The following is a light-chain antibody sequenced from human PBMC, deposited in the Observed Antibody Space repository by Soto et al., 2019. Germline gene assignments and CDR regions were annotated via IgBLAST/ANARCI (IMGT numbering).Light chain of an antibody. CDR3: QFYGDPSKT. Sequence: EIVLTQSPATLSLSPGERATLSCRASPTARSYLAWYQQKPGQAPRLLIYDVSNRATGVPARFSGSGSETDFSLTISSLEPEDFAVYYCQFYGDPSKTFGQGTKVDIK. V-gene: IGKV3-11*01. CDR2: DVS. CDR1: PTARSY. J-gene: IGKJ1*01.